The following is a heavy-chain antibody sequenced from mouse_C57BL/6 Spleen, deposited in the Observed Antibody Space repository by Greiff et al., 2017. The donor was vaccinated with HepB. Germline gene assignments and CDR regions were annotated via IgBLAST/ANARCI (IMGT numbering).Heavy chain of an antibody. CDR1: GFTFSDYG. CDR2: ISSGSSTI. V-gene: IGHV5-17*01. D-gene: IGHD4-1*01. CDR3: ASSNSHWYFDV. Sequence: EVNVVESGGGLVKPGGSLKLSCAASGFTFSDYGMHWVRQAPEKGLEWVAYISSGSSTIYYADTVKGRFTISRDNAKNTLFLQMTSLRSEDTAMYYCASSNSHWYFDVWGTGTTVTVSS. J-gene: IGHJ1*03.